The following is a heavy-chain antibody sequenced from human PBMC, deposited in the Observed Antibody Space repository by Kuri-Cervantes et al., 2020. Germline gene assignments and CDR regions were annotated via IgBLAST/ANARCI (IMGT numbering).Heavy chain of an antibody. Sequence: ASVKVSCKASGYTFTGYYMHWVRQAPGQGLEWMGWINPNSGGTNYAQKFQGWVTMTRDTSISTAYMELRSLRSDDTAVYYCARGGCSSTSCYPTIYYYYGMDVWGQGTTVTVSS. D-gene: IGHD2-2*01. CDR3: ARGGCSSTSCYPTIYYYYGMDV. CDR2: INPNSGGT. CDR1: GYTFTGYY. J-gene: IGHJ6*02. V-gene: IGHV1-2*04.